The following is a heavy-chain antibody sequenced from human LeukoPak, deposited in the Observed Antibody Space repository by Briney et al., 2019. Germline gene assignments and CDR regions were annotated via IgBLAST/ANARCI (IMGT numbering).Heavy chain of an antibody. Sequence: GGSLRLSCAASGFTFSSYWMHWVRQAPGKGLVWVSRIKSDGSSTNYADSVKGRFTISRDNAKNTLYLQMNRLRAEDTAVYYCARGGAVAGTGDYSGQRTLVTVSS. V-gene: IGHV3-74*01. CDR2: IKSDGSST. D-gene: IGHD6-19*01. CDR1: GFTFSSYW. J-gene: IGHJ4*02. CDR3: ARGGAVAGTGDY.